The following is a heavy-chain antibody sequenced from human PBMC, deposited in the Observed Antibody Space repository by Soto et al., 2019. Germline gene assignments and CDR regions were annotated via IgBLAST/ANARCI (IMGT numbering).Heavy chain of an antibody. CDR2: ISGSGSFT. CDR1: GFTFRTYA. CDR3: AKIPTGSGSSKFDY. D-gene: IGHD3-10*01. V-gene: IGHV3-23*01. Sequence: GGSLRLSCAASGFTFRTYAMNWVRQAPGKGLEWISAISGSGSFTHYADSVRGRFTISRDNSQNQLYLQMNNLRGDDTAIYYCAKIPTGSGSSKFDYWGQGIQVTVSS. J-gene: IGHJ4*02.